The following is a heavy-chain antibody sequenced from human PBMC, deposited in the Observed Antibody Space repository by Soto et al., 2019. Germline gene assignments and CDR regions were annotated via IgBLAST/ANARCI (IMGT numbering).Heavy chain of an antibody. CDR2: IYYSGST. D-gene: IGHD3-22*01. V-gene: IGHV4-31*03. J-gene: IGHJ4*02. Sequence: QVQLQESGPGLVKPSQTLSLTCTVSGGSISSGGYYWSWIRQHPGKGLEWIGYIYYSGSTYYNPSLKSRVTISVDTSKTQFSLKLSSVTAADTAVYDCARKGGPLHYYESSGYHDYWGQGTLVTVSS. CDR1: GGSISSGGYY. CDR3: ARKGGPLHYYESSGYHDY.